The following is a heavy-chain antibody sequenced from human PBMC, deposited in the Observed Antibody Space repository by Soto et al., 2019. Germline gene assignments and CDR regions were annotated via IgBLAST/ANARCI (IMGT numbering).Heavy chain of an antibody. D-gene: IGHD5-12*01. CDR2: IIPIFNTP. CDR1: GGSFSNPA. Sequence: QVQLVQSGAELKKPGSSVKVSCKSSGGSFSNPAVTWVRQAPGQGLEWMGGIIPIFNTPNYAQKFQGRVAFTADDSTATAYMELTSLTSEDTAVYYCASRPRNGYNRWGQGTLVTVSS. J-gene: IGHJ4*02. V-gene: IGHV1-69*01. CDR3: ASRPRNGYNR.